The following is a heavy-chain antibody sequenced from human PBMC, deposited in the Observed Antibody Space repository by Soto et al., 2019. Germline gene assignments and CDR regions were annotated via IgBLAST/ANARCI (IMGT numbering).Heavy chain of an antibody. J-gene: IGHJ4*02. Sequence: QVQLVQSGAEVKKPGSSVKVSCKASGGTFSSYAISWVRQAPGQGLEWMGGIIPIFGTANYAQKFQGRVTITADESTSTAYMELSSLRSEDTAVYYCARARITGPLFRYCTNGVCYPYFDYWGQGTLVTVSS. D-gene: IGHD2-8*01. CDR2: IIPIFGTA. V-gene: IGHV1-69*01. CDR3: ARARITGPLFRYCTNGVCYPYFDY. CDR1: GGTFSSYA.